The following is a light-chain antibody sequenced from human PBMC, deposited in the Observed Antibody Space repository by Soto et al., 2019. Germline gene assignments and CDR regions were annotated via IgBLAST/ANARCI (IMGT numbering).Light chain of an antibody. V-gene: IGLV2-14*02. CDR3: SSYTSSSTLV. Sequence: QSALTQPASVSGSPGQSIAISCTGTSSDVGSYNSVSWYQQHPGKAPKLMIYEGSKRPSGVSNRFSASKSGDTASLTISGLQAEDEADYYCSSYTSSSTLVFGGGTKVTVL. J-gene: IGLJ2*01. CDR1: SSDVGSYNS. CDR2: EGS.